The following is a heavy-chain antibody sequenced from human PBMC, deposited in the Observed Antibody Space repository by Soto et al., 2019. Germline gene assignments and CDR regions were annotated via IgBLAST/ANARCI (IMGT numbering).Heavy chain of an antibody. CDR1: GGSISSGGYS. Sequence: SETLSLTCAVSGGSISSGGYSWSWIRQPPGKGLEWIGYIYHSGSTYYNPSLKSRVTISVDRSKYQFSLKLSSVTAADTAVYYCARGGQLLPAYYYYGMDVWGQGTTVTVSS. CDR2: IYHSGST. D-gene: IGHD2-15*01. CDR3: ARGGQLLPAYYYYGMDV. V-gene: IGHV4-30-2*01. J-gene: IGHJ6*02.